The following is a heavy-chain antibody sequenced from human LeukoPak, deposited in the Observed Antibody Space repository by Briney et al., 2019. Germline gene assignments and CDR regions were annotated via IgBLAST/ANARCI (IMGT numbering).Heavy chain of an antibody. Sequence: ASVKVSCKASGGTFSSYAISWVRQAPGQGLEWMGGIIPIFGTANYAQKFQGRVTITADESTSTAYMELSSLRSEDTAVYYCAHRRYYDFWSGYYTRGYNWFDPWGQGTLVTVSS. J-gene: IGHJ5*02. CDR3: AHRRYYDFWSGYYTRGYNWFDP. V-gene: IGHV1-69*13. CDR2: IIPIFGTA. CDR1: GGTFSSYA. D-gene: IGHD3-3*01.